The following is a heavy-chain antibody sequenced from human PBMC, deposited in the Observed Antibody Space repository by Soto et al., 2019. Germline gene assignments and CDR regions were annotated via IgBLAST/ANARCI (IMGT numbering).Heavy chain of an antibody. V-gene: IGHV1-69*13. CDR1: GGSFTYT. D-gene: IGHD5-18*01. CDR3: ARLHSHGTYGMDV. Sequence: PVKVSCKASGGSFTYTLSWVRQAPGQWLEWMGGIIPIFGTANYAQKFQGRVTITADESTKTAYMELSTPRSEDTAVYYCARLHSHGTYGMDVWGQATTVTVSS. J-gene: IGHJ6*02. CDR2: IIPIFGTA.